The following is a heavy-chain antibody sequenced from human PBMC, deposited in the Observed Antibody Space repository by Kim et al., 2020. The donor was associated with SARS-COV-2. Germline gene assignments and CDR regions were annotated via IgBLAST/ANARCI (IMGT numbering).Heavy chain of an antibody. V-gene: IGHV3-30*18. Sequence: GGSLRLSCAASGFTFSSYGMHWVRQAPGKGLEWVAVISYDGSNKYYADSVKGRFTISRDNSKNTLYLQMNSLRAEDTAVYYCAKITRMIVVVSVQIDYWGQGTLVTVSS. J-gene: IGHJ4*02. CDR3: AKITRMIVVVSVQIDY. CDR1: GFTFSSYG. D-gene: IGHD3-22*01. CDR2: ISYDGSNK.